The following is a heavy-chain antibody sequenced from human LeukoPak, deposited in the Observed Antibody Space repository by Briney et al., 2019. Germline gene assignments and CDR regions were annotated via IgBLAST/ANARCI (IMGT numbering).Heavy chain of an antibody. V-gene: IGHV4-59*01. CDR2: IYYSGST. J-gene: IGHJ6*02. CDR3: ARGRSNSWPRNSSGGMDV. D-gene: IGHD6-13*01. CDR1: GGSISSYY. Sequence: SETLSLTCTVSGGSISSYYWSWIRQPPGKGLEWIGYIYYSGSTNYNPSLKSRVTISVDTSKNQFSLKLSSVTAADTAVYYCARGRSNSWPRNSSGGMDVWGQGTTVTVSS.